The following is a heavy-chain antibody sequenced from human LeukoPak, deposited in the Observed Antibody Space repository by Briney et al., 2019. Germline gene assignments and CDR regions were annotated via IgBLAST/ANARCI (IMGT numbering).Heavy chain of an antibody. V-gene: IGHV1-18*01. J-gene: IGHJ4*02. D-gene: IGHD6-13*01. CDR3: ARVRGIAAADPFDY. Sequence: ASVKVSCKASGYTFTSYGISWVRQAPGQGLEWMGWTSAYNGNTNYAQKLQGRVTMTTDTSTSTAYMELRSLRSDDTAVYYCARVRGIAAADPFDYWGQGTLVTVSS. CDR1: GYTFTSYG. CDR2: TSAYNGNT.